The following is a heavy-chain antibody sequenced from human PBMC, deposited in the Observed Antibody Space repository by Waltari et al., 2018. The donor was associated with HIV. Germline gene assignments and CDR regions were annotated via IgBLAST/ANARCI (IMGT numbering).Heavy chain of an antibody. CDR3: ARTQYYYGSGSYYNEHYYYGMDV. Sequence: QVQLVQSGAEVKKPGASVKVSCKASGYTFTSYAMHWVRQAPGQRLEWMGWINAGNGNTKYSQKFQGRVTITRDTSASTAYMELSSLRSEDTAVYYCARTQYYYGSGSYYNEHYYYGMDVWGQGTTVTVSS. D-gene: IGHD3-10*01. J-gene: IGHJ6*02. V-gene: IGHV1-3*01. CDR2: INAGNGNT. CDR1: GYTFTSYA.